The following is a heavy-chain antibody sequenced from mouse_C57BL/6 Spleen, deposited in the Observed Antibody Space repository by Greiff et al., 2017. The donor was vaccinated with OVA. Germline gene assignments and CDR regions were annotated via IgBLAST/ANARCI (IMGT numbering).Heavy chain of an antibody. CDR2: INPNNGGT. CDR3: ARGGDYYGSRGPFDY. Sequence: VQLQQSGPELVKPGASVKMSCKASGYTFTDYNMHWVKQSPGQSLEWIGYINPNNGGTSYNQKFKGKATLTVNTSSSTAYLELRSLTSEESAVYYCARGGDYYGSRGPFDYWGQGTTLTVSS. J-gene: IGHJ2*01. CDR1: GYTFTDYN. D-gene: IGHD1-1*01. V-gene: IGHV1-22*01.